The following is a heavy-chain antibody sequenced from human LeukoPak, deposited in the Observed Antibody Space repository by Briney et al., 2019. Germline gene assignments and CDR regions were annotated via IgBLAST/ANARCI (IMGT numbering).Heavy chain of an antibody. J-gene: IGHJ5*02. D-gene: IGHD2-2*01. V-gene: IGHV1-18*01. CDR3: ARDVGDIVTIPAAISVP. CDR1: GYTFSSYG. Sequence: ASVTVTFKASGYTFSSYGISWVRQAPGQGLEWMGWISAYNGNTNYAQMVQGRVTMTTDTPTSTAYMEVRSLRSDDTAMYYCARDVGDIVTIPAAISVPWGQGTLVTVSS. CDR2: ISAYNGNT.